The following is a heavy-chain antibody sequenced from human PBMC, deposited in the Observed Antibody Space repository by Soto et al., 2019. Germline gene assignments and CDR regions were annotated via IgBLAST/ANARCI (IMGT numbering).Heavy chain of an antibody. CDR1: GGTFSNSA. V-gene: IGHV1-69*12. CDR2: IMPIFCTP. J-gene: IGHJ6*02. Sequence: QVQLEQSGAEVKKPGSSVKVSCKASGGTFSNSAISWVRQAPGQGLEWLGGIMPIFCTPDYAQKFQGRVTTTANESTSTAYVELSGPRSHDIAVYYCARDKDCLQISGNNYSMLDIWAQGPTVTVSS. CDR3: ARDKDCLQISGNNYSMLDI. D-gene: IGHD1-26*01.